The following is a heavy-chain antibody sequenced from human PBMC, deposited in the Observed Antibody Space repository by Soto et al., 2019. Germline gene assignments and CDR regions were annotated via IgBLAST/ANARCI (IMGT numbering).Heavy chain of an antibody. Sequence: ASVKVSCKASGGTFSSYAISWVRQAPGQGLEWMGGIIPIFGTANYAQKFQGRVTITADESTSTAYMELSSLRSEDTAVYYCARETTVTKSRYYYYGMDVWGQGTTVTVSS. CDR2: IIPIFGTA. V-gene: IGHV1-69*13. CDR1: GGTFSSYA. D-gene: IGHD4-4*01. J-gene: IGHJ6*02. CDR3: ARETTVTKSRYYYYGMDV.